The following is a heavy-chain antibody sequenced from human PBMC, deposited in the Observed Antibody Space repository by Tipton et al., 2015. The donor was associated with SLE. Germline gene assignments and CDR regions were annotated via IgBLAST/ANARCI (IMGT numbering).Heavy chain of an antibody. D-gene: IGHD4-17*01. V-gene: IGHV4-4*07. CDR2: IYSSGDR. J-gene: IGHJ2*01. CDR3: ARGSDGEYVRYFDV. Sequence: TLSLTCTVSGGSISFDYWSWIRQSAGRGLEWIGRIYSSGDRDYNPSLRSRVTMLIDASQNRVSLRLKSVSAADTAVYYCARGSDGEYVRYFDVWGPGTLVTVSS. CDR1: GGSISFDY.